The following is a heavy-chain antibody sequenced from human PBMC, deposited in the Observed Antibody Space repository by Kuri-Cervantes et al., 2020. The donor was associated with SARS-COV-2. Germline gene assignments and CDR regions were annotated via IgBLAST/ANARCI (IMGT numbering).Heavy chain of an antibody. Sequence: SETLSLTCTVSGGSISSYYWSWIRQPAGKGLEWIGYIYYSGSTNYNPSLKSRVTISVDTSKNQFSLKLSSVTAADTAVYYCARDLFTIFGQHSVGVWGKGTTVTVSS. D-gene: IGHD3-3*01. J-gene: IGHJ6*04. CDR2: IYYSGST. CDR1: GGSISSYY. CDR3: ARDLFTIFGQHSVGV. V-gene: IGHV4-59*12.